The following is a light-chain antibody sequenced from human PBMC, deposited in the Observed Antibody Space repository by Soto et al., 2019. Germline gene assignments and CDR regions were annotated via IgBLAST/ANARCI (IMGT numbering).Light chain of an antibody. CDR3: SSYAASNNFNVI. Sequence: QSVLTQPPSASGSPGQSVTISCTGTSSDIGGYNFVSWYQQHPGKAPKLMIYEVIKRPSGVPDRFSGSKSGNTASLTVSGLQAEDEADYYCSSYAASNNFNVIFGGGTKLTVL. CDR1: SSDIGGYNF. CDR2: EVI. J-gene: IGLJ2*01. V-gene: IGLV2-8*01.